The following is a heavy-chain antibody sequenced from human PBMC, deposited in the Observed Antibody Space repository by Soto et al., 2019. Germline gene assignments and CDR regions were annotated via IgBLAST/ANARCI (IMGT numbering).Heavy chain of an antibody. CDR3: ARSGRGAQRYFAY. J-gene: IGHJ4*02. V-gene: IGHV5-51*01. Sequence: ESLSTCFRTAGLSFNTYWIGWVRQMPGEGLEWMGIIYPGDSDTRYSPSFQGQVTISADRSISTAYLQWSSLKASDTAMYYCARSGRGAQRYFAYWGKGRLVTVSS. CDR1: GLSFNTYW. D-gene: IGHD1-20*01. CDR2: IYPGDSDT.